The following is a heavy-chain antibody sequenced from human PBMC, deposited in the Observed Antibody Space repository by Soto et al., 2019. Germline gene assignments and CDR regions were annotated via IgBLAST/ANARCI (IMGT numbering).Heavy chain of an antibody. CDR1: GYSFTNYW. J-gene: IGHJ4*02. Sequence: PGESLKISCKGSGYSFTNYWITWVRQMPGKGLEWMGRIDPSDSYSNYSPSFQGHVTISADKSISTAYLQWSSLEASDTAIYYCATSGYGSGSYYRLWGQGTLVTSPQ. CDR2: IDPSDSYS. V-gene: IGHV5-10-1*01. CDR3: ATSGYGSGSYYRL. D-gene: IGHD3-10*01.